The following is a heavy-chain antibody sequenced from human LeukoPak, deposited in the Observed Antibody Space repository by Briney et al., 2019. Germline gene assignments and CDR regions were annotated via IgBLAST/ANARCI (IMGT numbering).Heavy chain of an antibody. J-gene: IGHJ5*02. D-gene: IGHD1-26*01. V-gene: IGHV1-69*13. CDR2: IIPISGTT. CDR3: ARKLRLGGNWFDP. Sequence: ASVKVSCKTSGGTFTSYAITWVRQAPGQGLEWMGKIIPISGTTNFAQKFQGRVTFTADESTSTAYMELSSLRSEDTALYYCARKLRLGGNWFDPWGQGTLVTVSS. CDR1: GGTFTSYA.